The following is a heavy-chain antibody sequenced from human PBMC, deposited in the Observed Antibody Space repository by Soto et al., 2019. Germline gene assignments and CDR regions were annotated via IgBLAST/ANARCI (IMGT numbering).Heavy chain of an antibody. V-gene: IGHV4-39*01. J-gene: IGHJ4*02. Sequence: SETLSLTCTVSGGSIDSSAYYWGWIRQPPGKGLEWIGSVYFSGTTYYNPSLKSRITISVDTSQNQVSLKLSSVTAADTAVYYCARHGSTNYNILTGFPFPLDYWGQGTQVTVSS. CDR1: GGSIDSSAYY. CDR3: ARHGSTNYNILTGFPFPLDY. CDR2: VYFSGTT. D-gene: IGHD3-9*01.